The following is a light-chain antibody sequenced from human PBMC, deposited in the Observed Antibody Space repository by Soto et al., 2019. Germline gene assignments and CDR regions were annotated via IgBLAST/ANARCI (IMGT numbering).Light chain of an antibody. CDR1: QSVLYSSNNKNY. CDR2: WAS. Sequence: DIVMTQSPDSLAVSLGERATINCKSSQSVLYSSNNKNYIAWYQQKPGQPPKLLIYWASTRESGVPDRFSGSGSGTDFTLTISSLQAEDVAVYNCQQYYSRPLTFGGGTKVEIK. CDR3: QQYYSRPLT. J-gene: IGKJ4*01. V-gene: IGKV4-1*01.